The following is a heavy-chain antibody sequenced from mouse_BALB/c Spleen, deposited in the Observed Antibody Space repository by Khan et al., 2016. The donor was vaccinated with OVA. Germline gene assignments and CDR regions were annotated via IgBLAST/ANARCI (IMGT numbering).Heavy chain of an antibody. Sequence: VELVESGPGLVAPSQSLSITCTVSGFSLTDYAVSWIRQPPGKGLEWLGVIWAGGSKSYNSVLKSRLSISKDNAKSQVFLKVHSLQTDDTAIYYCAKDPPYYGMDYWGQGTSVTVSA. CDR3: AKDPPYYGMDY. CDR2: IWAGGSK. J-gene: IGHJ4*01. V-gene: IGHV2-6-5*01. CDR1: GFSLTDYA.